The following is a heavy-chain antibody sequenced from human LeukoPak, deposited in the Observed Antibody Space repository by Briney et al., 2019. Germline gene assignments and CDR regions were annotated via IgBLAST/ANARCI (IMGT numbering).Heavy chain of an antibody. CDR3: AKEPSRSIQEENWFDP. D-gene: IGHD3-3*02. CDR2: ISGSGGST. V-gene: IGHV3-23*01. Sequence: PGGSLRLSCVASGVTLSSYAMSWVRQAPGKGLEWVSAISGSGGSTYYADSVKGRFTISKDNSKNTLYLQMNSLRAEDTAVYYCAKEPSRSIQEENWFDPWGQGTLVTVSS. CDR1: GVTLSSYA. J-gene: IGHJ5*02.